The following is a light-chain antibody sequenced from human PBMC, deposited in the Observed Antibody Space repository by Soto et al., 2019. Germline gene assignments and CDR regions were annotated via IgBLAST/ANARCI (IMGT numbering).Light chain of an antibody. J-gene: IGLJ2*01. CDR1: ISNIGSNT. CDR2: SDN. CDR3: AAWDDTLNGVV. V-gene: IGLV1-44*01. Sequence: QSVLTQPHSASGTPGQRVTISCSGSISNIGSNTVNWYHLLPGTAPKLLIYSDNQRPSGVPDRFSGSKSGTSASLAISGLQSEDEADYYCAAWDDTLNGVVFGGGTKLTAL.